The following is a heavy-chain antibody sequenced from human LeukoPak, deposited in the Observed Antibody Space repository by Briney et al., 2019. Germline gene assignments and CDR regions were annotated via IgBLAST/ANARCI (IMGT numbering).Heavy chain of an antibody. CDR1: GFTFSSYT. D-gene: IGHD2-15*01. CDR2: ISSSSYI. J-gene: IGHJ6*02. Sequence: GGSLRLSCAASGFTFSSYTMNWVRQAPGKGLEWVSSISSSSYIYYADSVKGRLAISRDNAKNSLYLQMNSLRAEDTAVYYCARDPTPRYCSGGSCYTHYGMDVWGQGTTVTVSS. V-gene: IGHV3-21*01. CDR3: ARDPTPRYCSGGSCYTHYGMDV.